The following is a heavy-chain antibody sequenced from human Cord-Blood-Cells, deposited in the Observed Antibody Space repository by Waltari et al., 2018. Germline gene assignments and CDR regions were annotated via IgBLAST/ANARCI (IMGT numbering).Heavy chain of an antibody. CDR3: ARHIIAAAGVDY. CDR2: IYYSGST. CDR1: GGSISSSSYY. D-gene: IGHD6-13*01. J-gene: IGHJ4*02. V-gene: IGHV4-39*01. Sequence: QLQLQESGQGLVKPSETLSLTCTVSGGSISSSSYYWGWIRQPPGKGLEWIGSIYYSGSTYCNQALKSRVAIAVDTSKNQFSLKLSSGTAADTAVYYCARHIIAAAGVDYWGQGTLVTVSS.